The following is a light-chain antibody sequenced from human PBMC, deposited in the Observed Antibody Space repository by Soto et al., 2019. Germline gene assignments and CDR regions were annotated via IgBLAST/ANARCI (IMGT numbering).Light chain of an antibody. J-gene: IGKJ3*01. CDR2: DAS. CDR3: QQYSISPFT. CDR1: QTVSSSS. Sequence: EIVLTQSPGTLSLSPGERATLSCRASQTVSSSSLAWYQQIPGQAPRLLIYDASTRAAGIPDRFSGSGSGTDFTLTISRLEPEDFAVYYCQQYSISPFTFGPGTKVDVK. V-gene: IGKV3-20*01.